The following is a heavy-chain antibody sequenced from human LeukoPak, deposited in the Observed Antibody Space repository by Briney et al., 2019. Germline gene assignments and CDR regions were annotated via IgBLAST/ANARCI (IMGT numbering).Heavy chain of an antibody. CDR3: ARQQWLDGAYYFDY. J-gene: IGHJ4*02. D-gene: IGHD6-19*01. CDR2: ISSSSSYI. CDR1: GFTLSS. V-gene: IGHV3-21*01. Sequence: GGSLRLSCAASGFTLSSMNWVRQAPGKGLEWVSSISSSSSYIYYADSLKGRFTISRDNAKNSLYLQMDSLRAEDTAVYYCARQQWLDGAYYFDYWGEGTLVTVSS.